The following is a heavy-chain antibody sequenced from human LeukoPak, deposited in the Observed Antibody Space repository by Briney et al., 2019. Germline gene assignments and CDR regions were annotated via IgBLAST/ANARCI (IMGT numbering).Heavy chain of an antibody. J-gene: IGHJ1*01. CDR1: GFTFSSYW. CDR3: AGAPSEIGGYYPEYFRH. CDR2: IKSDGST. V-gene: IGHV3-74*01. D-gene: IGHD3-22*01. Sequence: GGSLRLSCAASGFTFSSYWMHWVRQAPGKGLVWVSRIKSDGSTNYADSVKGRFTISGDNAKNTVSLQMNSLRAEDTGVYYCAGAPSEIGGYYPEYFRHWGQGTLVTVSS.